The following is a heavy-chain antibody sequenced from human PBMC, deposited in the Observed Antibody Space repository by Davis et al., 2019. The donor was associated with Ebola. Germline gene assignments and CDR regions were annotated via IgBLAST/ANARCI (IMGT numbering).Heavy chain of an antibody. CDR1: GFTFGHYA. CDR2: ISWESGTI. J-gene: IGHJ6*04. CDR3: IKNNQLWGFYFGMDV. D-gene: IGHD3-16*01. V-gene: IGHV3-9*01. Sequence: SLKISCAASGFTFGHYAMHWVRQAPGKGLEWVSGISWESGTIRYVDSVKGRFTISRDNSKNSLYLQMNSLRAEDTALYYCIKNNQLWGFYFGMDVWGKGTTVTVSS.